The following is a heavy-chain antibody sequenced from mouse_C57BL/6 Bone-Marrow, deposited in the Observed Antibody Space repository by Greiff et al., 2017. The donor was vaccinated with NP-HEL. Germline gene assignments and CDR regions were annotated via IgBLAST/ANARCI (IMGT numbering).Heavy chain of an antibody. V-gene: IGHV1-49*01. Sequence: LQQSGAELVRPGSSVKLSCTDSYFAFMASAMHWVKQRPGHGLEWIGSFTMYSDATEYSENFKGKATLTANTSSSTAYMELSSLTSEDSAVYYCASHGNYGYWGQGTTLTVSS. J-gene: IGHJ2*01. CDR3: ASHGNYGY. CDR1: YFAFMASA. CDR2: FTMYSDAT. D-gene: IGHD2-1*01.